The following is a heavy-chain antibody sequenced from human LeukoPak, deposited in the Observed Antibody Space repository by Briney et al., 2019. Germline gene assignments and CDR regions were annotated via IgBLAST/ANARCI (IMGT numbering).Heavy chain of an antibody. CDR1: GYTFTGYY. D-gene: IGHD2-15*01. CDR3: ARDRYCSGGSCYFPPYYFDY. Sequence: ASVKVSCKASGYTFTGYYMHWVRQAPGQGLEWMGWINPNSGGTNYAQEFQGRVTMTRDTSISTAYMELSRLRSDDTAVYYCARDRYCSGGSCYFPPYYFDYWGQGTLVTVSS. V-gene: IGHV1-2*02. J-gene: IGHJ4*02. CDR2: INPNSGGT.